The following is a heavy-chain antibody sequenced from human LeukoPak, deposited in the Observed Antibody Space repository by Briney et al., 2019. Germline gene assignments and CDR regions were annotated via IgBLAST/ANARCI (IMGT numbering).Heavy chain of an antibody. V-gene: IGHV3-7*04. CDR3: VRGGGAFDY. J-gene: IGHJ4*02. CDR1: GFTYSNYW. Sequence: GGSLRLSCAASGFTYSNYWMSWVRQAPGKGLEWVANTKLDGSEKYCVDSVKGRFTISRDNAENSLFLQMNSLRAEGTAVYYCVRGGGAFDYWGQGTLVTVSS. D-gene: IGHD3-10*01. CDR2: TKLDGSEK.